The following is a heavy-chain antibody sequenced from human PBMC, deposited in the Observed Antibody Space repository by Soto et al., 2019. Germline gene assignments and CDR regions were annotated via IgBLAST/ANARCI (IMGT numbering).Heavy chain of an antibody. V-gene: IGHV3-9*01. CDR2: ISWNSGSI. CDR1: GFTFDDYA. Sequence: GGSLRLSCAASGFTFDDYAMHWVRQAPGKGLEWVSGISWNSGSIGYADSVKGRFTISRDNAKNSLYLQMNSLRAEDTALYYCAKDAPLITGTTNYYGMDVWGQGTTVTVSS. D-gene: IGHD1-20*01. J-gene: IGHJ6*02. CDR3: AKDAPLITGTTNYYGMDV.